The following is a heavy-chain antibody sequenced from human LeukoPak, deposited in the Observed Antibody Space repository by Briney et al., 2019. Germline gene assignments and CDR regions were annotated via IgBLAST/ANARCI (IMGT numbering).Heavy chain of an antibody. J-gene: IGHJ4*02. CDR3: AREAYCGGDCYSGFDY. V-gene: IGHV4-61*01. CDR1: GGSVSSCTYY. D-gene: IGHD2-21*02. Sequence: PSETLSLTCTVSGGSVSSCTYYWNWIRQPPGKGLEWIGYIYHSGSTNYNPSLKSRATISVDTSKNQFSLKLSYVTAADTAVYYCAREAYCGGDCYSGFDYWGQGTLVTVSS. CDR2: IYHSGST.